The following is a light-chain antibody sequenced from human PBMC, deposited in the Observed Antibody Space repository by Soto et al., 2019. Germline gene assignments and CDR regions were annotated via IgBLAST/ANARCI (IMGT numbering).Light chain of an antibody. Sequence: DIQMTQSPSTLSASVGDRVTITCRPSQTISSWLAWYQQKPGRAPNLLIYDASSLESGVPSRFSGSGSGTEFTLTISSLQPDDFATYYCQQYSSYPWTFGQGTKVDIK. V-gene: IGKV1-5*01. CDR3: QQYSSYPWT. CDR2: DAS. J-gene: IGKJ1*01. CDR1: QTISSW.